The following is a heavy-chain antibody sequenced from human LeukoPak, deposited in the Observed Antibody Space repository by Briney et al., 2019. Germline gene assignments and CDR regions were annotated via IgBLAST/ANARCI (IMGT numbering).Heavy chain of an antibody. J-gene: IGHJ4*02. Sequence: GGSLRLSCAASGFTFSSYWMSWVRQAPGKGLEWVANIKQDGSEKYYVDSVKGRFTISRDNAKNSLYLQMNSLRAEDTAVYYCARVWGQPYGDYIPLGADYWGQGTLVTVSS. CDR1: GFTFSSYW. CDR3: ARVWGQPYGDYIPLGADY. D-gene: IGHD4-17*01. V-gene: IGHV3-7*01. CDR2: IKQDGSEK.